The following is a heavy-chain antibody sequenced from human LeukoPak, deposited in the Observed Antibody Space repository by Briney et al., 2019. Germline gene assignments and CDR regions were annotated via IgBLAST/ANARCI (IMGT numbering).Heavy chain of an antibody. CDR3: ARGVGALAPDAFDI. CDR2: ISSSSSYI. J-gene: IGHJ3*02. V-gene: IGHV3-21*01. Sequence: GGSLRLSCAASGFTFSSYSMNRVRQAPGKGLEWVSSISSSSSYIYYADSVKGRFTISRDNAKNSLYLQMNSLRAEDTAVYYCARGVGALAPDAFDIWGQGTMVTVSS. CDR1: GFTFSSYS. D-gene: IGHD1-26*01.